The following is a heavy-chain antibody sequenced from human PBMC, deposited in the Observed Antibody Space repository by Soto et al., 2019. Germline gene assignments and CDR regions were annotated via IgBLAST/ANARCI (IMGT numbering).Heavy chain of an antibody. V-gene: IGHV4-31*03. CDR3: ARGWRAAVPAAIDCGMYV. D-gene: IGHD2-2*01. CDR1: GGSISSGGYY. J-gene: IGHJ6*02. CDR2: IYHSGST. Sequence: PSETLSLTCTVSGGSISSGGYYWTWFRHYPGKGLEWIGYIYHSGSTYYNPSLKNRVSISVDTSKNQISMKVSSVTAADTAVYYSARGWRAAVPAAIDCGMYVWGQGTSVTVSS.